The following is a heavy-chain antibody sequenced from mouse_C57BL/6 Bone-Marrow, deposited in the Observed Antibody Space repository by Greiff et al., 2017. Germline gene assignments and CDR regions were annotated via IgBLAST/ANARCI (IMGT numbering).Heavy chain of an antibody. V-gene: IGHV1-54*01. CDR1: GYAFTNYL. J-gene: IGHJ2*01. D-gene: IGHD1-1*01. Sequence: VKLQESGAELVRPGTSVKVSCKASGYAFTNYLIEWVKQRPGQGLEWIGVINPGSGGTNYNEKFKGKATLTVDKPSSTAYMQLSSLTSEDSAVYYCARWTFITTVVAPYFDYWGQGTTLTVSS. CDR3: ARWTFITTVVAPYFDY. CDR2: INPGSGGT.